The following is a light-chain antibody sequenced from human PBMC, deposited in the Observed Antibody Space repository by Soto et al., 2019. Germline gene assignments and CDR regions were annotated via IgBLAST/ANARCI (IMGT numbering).Light chain of an antibody. CDR3: QSYERSMSGYV. CDR2: DST. CDR1: SSNIGAGYD. V-gene: IGLV1-40*01. Sequence: QSALTQPPSVSGAPGQRVTLSCTGSSSNIGAGYDVHWYQQLPGAAPKLLIYDSTNRPSGVPDRFSGSKSGTSASLAITGLQAEDEADYYCQSYERSMSGYVFGTGNKVTVL. J-gene: IGLJ1*01.